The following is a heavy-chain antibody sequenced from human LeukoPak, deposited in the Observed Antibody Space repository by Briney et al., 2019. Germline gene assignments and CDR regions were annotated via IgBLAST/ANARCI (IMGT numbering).Heavy chain of an antibody. D-gene: IGHD6-13*01. CDR1: GYSISSDYF. CDR2: IYHSGSA. V-gene: IGHV4-38-2*02. CDR3: ARRDSSWYFFDF. J-gene: IGHJ4*02. Sequence: PSETLSLTCTVSGYSISSDYFRGWIRRPPGKGLEWIGTIYHSGSAYYNPSLESRVTISVDTSKNQFSLKVSSVTAADTAVYYCARRDSSWYFFDFWGQGTLVTVSS.